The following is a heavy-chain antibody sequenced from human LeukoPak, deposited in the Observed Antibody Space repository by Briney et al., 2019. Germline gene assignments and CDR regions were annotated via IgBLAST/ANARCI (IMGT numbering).Heavy chain of an antibody. CDR3: ASWGEGALDN. V-gene: IGHV3-48*03. CDR1: GFTFSNYE. D-gene: IGHD1-26*01. Sequence: GGSLRLSCAASGFTFSNYEMNWVRQAPGKGLEWISHISNFGDIIHYADSVKGRFTISRDNAKKSLYLQMSSLRVEDTGVYYCASWGEGALDNWGQGTLVTVSS. J-gene: IGHJ4*02. CDR2: ISNFGDII.